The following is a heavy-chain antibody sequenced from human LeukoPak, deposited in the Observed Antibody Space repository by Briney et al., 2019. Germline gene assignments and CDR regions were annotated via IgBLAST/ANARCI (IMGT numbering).Heavy chain of an antibody. CDR1: GGSFSGYY. V-gene: IGHV4-34*01. CDR2: INHSGST. J-gene: IGHJ4*02. D-gene: IGHD1-26*01. CDR3: ATTTIRLGF. Sequence: SETLSLTCAVYGGSFSGYYWSWIRQPPGKGLEWIGEINHSGSTNYNPSLKSRVTISVDTSKNQFSLKLSSVTAADTAVYYCATTTIRLGFWGQGTLVTVSS.